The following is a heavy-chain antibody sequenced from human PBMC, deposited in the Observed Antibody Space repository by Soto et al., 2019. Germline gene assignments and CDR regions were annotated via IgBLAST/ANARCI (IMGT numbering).Heavy chain of an antibody. D-gene: IGHD3-3*01. J-gene: IGHJ6*03. V-gene: IGHV3-21*01. CDR3: ARGPPTIFDPDYMAV. Sequence: EVQLVESGGGLVKPGGSLRLSCAASGFTFSSYSMNWVRQAPGKGLEWVSSISSSSSYIYYADSVKGRFTISRDNAKNSLYLQMNSLRAEDTAVYYWARGPPTIFDPDYMAVWGKGTTVTVSS. CDR2: ISSSSSYI. CDR1: GFTFSSYS.